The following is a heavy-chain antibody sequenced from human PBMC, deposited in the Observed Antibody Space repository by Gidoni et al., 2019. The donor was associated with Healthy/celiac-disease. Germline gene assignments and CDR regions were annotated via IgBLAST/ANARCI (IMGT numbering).Heavy chain of an antibody. V-gene: IGHV3-11*06. CDR2: ISSSSSYT. CDR3: ARDFPVDTGDY. D-gene: IGHD5-18*01. CDR1: GFTFSDYY. J-gene: IGHJ4*02. Sequence: QVQLVESGGGLVKPGGSLRLSCAASGFTFSDYYMSWIRQAPGKGLEWVSYISSSSSYTNYADSVKGRFTISRDNAKNSLYLQMNSLRAGDTAVYYCARDFPVDTGDYWGQGTLVTVSS.